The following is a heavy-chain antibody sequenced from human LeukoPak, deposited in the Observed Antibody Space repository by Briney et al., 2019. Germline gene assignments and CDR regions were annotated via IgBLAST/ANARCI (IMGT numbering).Heavy chain of an antibody. CDR1: GFTFTNYG. CDR2: LGATGLST. Sequence: GGSLRLSCAASGFTFTNYGMIWVRQAPGKGLEWVSGLGATGLSTYYADSVKGRFTISRDNSKNTLFLQMDGLRAEDTAIYYCAKRTSTETTPDYWGQGTMVTVSS. CDR3: AKRTSTETTPDY. V-gene: IGHV3-23*01. D-gene: IGHD4-17*01. J-gene: IGHJ3*01.